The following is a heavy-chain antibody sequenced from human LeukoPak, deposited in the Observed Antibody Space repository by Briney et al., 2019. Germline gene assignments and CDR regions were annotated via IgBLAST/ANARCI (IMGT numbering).Heavy chain of an antibody. CDR2: ISGYNGNT. CDR1: GYTFTTYX. V-gene: IGHV1-18*01. Sequence: SXXASGYTFTTYXISWVRQAPGEXXXXXGWISGYNGNTNYAQKLQGRVTMATDTSTSTGYMELRSLRSDDTAVYYCARDSATYPGVAFDIWGQGTMVTVSS. J-gene: IGHJ3*02. D-gene: IGHD3-10*01. CDR3: ARDSATYPGVAFDI.